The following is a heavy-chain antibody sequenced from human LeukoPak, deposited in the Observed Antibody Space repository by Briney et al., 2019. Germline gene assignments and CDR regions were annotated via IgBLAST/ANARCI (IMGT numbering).Heavy chain of an antibody. J-gene: IGHJ6*02. V-gene: IGHV4-34*01. D-gene: IGHD3/OR15-3a*01. CDR2: INHSGST. Sequence: SETLSLTCAVYGGSFSGYYWSWIRQPPGKGLEWIGEINHSGSTNYNPSLKSRVTISVDTSKNQFSLKLSSVTAADTAVYYCARGPSHVWFFSLYYGMDVWGQGTTVTVSS. CDR3: ARGPSHVWFFSLYYGMDV. CDR1: GGSFSGYY.